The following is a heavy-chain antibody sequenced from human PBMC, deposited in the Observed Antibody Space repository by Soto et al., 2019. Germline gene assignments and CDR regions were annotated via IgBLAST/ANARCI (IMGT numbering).Heavy chain of an antibody. CDR2: ISSDGTTT. CDR3: AIQDCTNDVCLEAAVTVGGALVY. D-gene: IGHD2-8*01. J-gene: IGHJ1*01. V-gene: IGHV3-74*01. Sequence: EVQLVESGGGLVQPGKALRLSCAASGFTFSKYWMHWVRQAPGKGPVWVSYISSDGTTTDYADSVKGRFTISRDNAKNTLYLQMDSLRVEDTAVYYCAIQDCTNDVCLEAAVTVGGALVYWGQGAQVAVSS. CDR1: GFTFSKYW.